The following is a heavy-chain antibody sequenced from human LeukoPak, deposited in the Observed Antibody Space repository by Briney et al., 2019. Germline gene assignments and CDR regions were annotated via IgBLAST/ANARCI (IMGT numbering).Heavy chain of an antibody. Sequence: GGSLRLSCAASGFTFSSYGMHWVRQAPGKGLEWVAFIRYDGSNKYYADSVKGRFTISRDNSKNTLYLQMNSLRAEDTAVYYCARSRVYTYGIAAARNLNFDYWGQGTLVTVSS. CDR1: GFTFSSYG. D-gene: IGHD6-13*01. CDR2: IRYDGSNK. CDR3: ARSRVYTYGIAAARNLNFDY. J-gene: IGHJ4*02. V-gene: IGHV3-30*02.